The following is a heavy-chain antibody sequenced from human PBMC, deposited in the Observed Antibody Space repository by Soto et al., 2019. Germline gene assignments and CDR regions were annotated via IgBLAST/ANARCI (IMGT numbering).Heavy chain of an antibody. CDR1: GGSFSGYY. CDR2: INHSGST. V-gene: IGHV4-34*01. CDR3: ARARLTGFFVGISNYFDY. D-gene: IGHD3-9*01. J-gene: IGHJ4*02. Sequence: SETLSLTCAVYGGSFSGYYWSWIRQPPGKGLEWIGEINHSGSTNYNPSLKSRVTISVDTSKNQFSLKLSSVTAADTAVYYCARARLTGFFVGISNYFDYWGQGTLVTVSS.